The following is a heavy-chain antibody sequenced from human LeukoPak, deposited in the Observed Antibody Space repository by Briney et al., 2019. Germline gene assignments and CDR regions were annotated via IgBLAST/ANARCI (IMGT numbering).Heavy chain of an antibody. D-gene: IGHD6-19*01. V-gene: IGHV3-21*01. CDR3: ARDGGVGRIAVAGTFDY. CDR2: ISSSSSYI. CDR1: GFTVSSYS. Sequence: PGGSLRLSCAASGFTVSSYSMNWVRQAPGKGLEWVSSISSSSSYIYYADSVKGRFTISRDNAKNSLYLQMNSLRAEDTAVYYSARDGGVGRIAVAGTFDYWGQGTLVTVSS. J-gene: IGHJ4*02.